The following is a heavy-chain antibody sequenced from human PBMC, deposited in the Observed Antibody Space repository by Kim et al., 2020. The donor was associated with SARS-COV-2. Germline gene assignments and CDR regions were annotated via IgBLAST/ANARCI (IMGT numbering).Heavy chain of an antibody. V-gene: IGHV4-39*07. CDR3: ARFTHYYGSGSTAFDI. CDR1: GGSISSSSYY. CDR2: IYYSGST. Sequence: SETLSLTCTVSGGSISSSSYYWGWIRQPPGKGLEWIGSIYYSGSTYYNPSLKSRVTISVDTSKNQFSLKLSSVTAADTAVYYCARFTHYYGSGSTAFDIWGQGTRVIGSS. J-gene: IGHJ3*02. D-gene: IGHD3-10*01.